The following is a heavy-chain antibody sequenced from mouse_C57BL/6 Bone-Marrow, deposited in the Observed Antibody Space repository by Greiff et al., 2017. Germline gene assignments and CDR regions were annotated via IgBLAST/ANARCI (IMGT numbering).Heavy chain of an antibody. V-gene: IGHV14-4*01. CDR1: GFNIKDDY. D-gene: IGHD1-1*01. J-gene: IGHJ3*01. CDR2: IDPENGDT. CDR3: THFYYYGSSPAWFAY. Sequence: EVQLQQSGAELVRPGASVKLSCTASGFNIKDDYMHWVKQRPEQGLEWIGWIDPENGDTEYASTFQGKATITADTSSNTAYLQISSLTSEVTAVYYFTHFYYYGSSPAWFAYWGQGTLVTVSA.